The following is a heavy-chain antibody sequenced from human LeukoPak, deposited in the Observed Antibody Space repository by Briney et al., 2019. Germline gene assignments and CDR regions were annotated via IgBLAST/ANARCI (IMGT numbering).Heavy chain of an antibody. Sequence: PGGSLRLSCAASGFTFSSYSMNWVRQAPGKGLEWVSSISSSSSYIYYADSVKGRFTISRDNAKNSLYLQMNSLRAEDTAVYYCAKNPPPDSSGSSFGFDYWGQGTLVTVSS. CDR3: AKNPPPDSSGSSFGFDY. CDR2: ISSSSSYI. V-gene: IGHV3-21*01. D-gene: IGHD3-22*01. CDR1: GFTFSSYS. J-gene: IGHJ4*02.